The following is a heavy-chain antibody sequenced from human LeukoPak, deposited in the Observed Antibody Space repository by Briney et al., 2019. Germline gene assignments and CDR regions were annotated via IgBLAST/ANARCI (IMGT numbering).Heavy chain of an antibody. J-gene: IGHJ5*02. CDR2: IYHSGST. Sequence: SETLSLTCAVSGGSISSSNWWSWVRQPPGKGLEWIGEIYHSGSTNYNPSLKSRVTISADSSKNQFSLKWYSVTAADTGLYYCAKNGQRGFSFDPWGQGTLVIVAS. CDR1: GGSISSSNW. V-gene: IGHV4-4*02. D-gene: IGHD2-8*01. CDR3: AKNGQRGFSFDP.